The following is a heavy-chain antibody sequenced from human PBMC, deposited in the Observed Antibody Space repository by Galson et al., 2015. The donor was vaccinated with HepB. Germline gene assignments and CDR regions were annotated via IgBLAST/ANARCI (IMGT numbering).Heavy chain of an antibody. Sequence: SLRLSCAASGFTFSNAWMTWVRQAPGKGLEWVGRIKSKTDGGTTDYAAPVKGRFTISRDDSKNTLYLRMNSLKTEDTAVYYCTTERRYPIYGMDVWGQGTTVTVSS. D-gene: IGHD2-15*01. V-gene: IGHV3-15*01. CDR1: GFTFSNAW. CDR2: IKSKTDGGTT. J-gene: IGHJ6*02. CDR3: TTERRYPIYGMDV.